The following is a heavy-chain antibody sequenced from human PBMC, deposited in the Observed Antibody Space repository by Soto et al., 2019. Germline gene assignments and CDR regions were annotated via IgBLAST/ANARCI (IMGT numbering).Heavy chain of an antibody. CDR2: ISSSSSYI. V-gene: IGHV3-21*01. CDR1: GFTFSSYS. J-gene: IGHJ6*03. Sequence: GGSLRLSCAASGFTFSSYSMNWVRQAPGKGLEWVSSISSSSSYIYYADSVKGRFTISRDNAKNSLYLQMNSLRAEDTAVYYCARAQHYGSGSYSYYYYYYYMDVWGKGTTVTVSS. D-gene: IGHD3-10*01. CDR3: ARAQHYGSGSYSYYYYYYYMDV.